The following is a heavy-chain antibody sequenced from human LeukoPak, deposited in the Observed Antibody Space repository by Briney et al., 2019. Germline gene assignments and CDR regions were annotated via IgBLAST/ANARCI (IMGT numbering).Heavy chain of an antibody. CDR1: GGSFSGYY. Sequence: SETLSLTCAVYGGSFSGYYWSWIRQPPGKGLEWIGEINHSGSTNYNPSLKSRVTISVDTSKNQFSLKLSSVTAADTAVYYCARGMYYYDSSGYRFDYWGQGTLVTVSS. CDR2: INHSGST. V-gene: IGHV4-34*01. D-gene: IGHD3-22*01. CDR3: ARGMYYYDSSGYRFDY. J-gene: IGHJ4*02.